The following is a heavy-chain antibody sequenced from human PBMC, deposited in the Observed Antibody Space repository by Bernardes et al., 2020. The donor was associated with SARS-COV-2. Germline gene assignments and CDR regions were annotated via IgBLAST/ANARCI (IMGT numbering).Heavy chain of an antibody. J-gene: IGHJ4*02. V-gene: IGHV3-15*07. D-gene: IGHD3-22*01. CDR1: GFTFSNAW. Sequence: GGSLRLSCAASGFTFSNAWMNWVRQAPGKGLEWVGHIKRKTDGGTTDYAAPVKGRFTISGDDSTNTMYLQMNSLKTEDTAVYYCTTGAEIYYDSSGFSYYFDFWGQGTLVTVSS. CDR3: TTGAEIYYDSSGFSYYFDF. CDR2: IKRKTDGGTT.